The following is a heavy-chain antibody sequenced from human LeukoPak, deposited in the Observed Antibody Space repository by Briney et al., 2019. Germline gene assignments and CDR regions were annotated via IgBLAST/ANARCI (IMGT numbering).Heavy chain of an antibody. J-gene: IGHJ6*02. D-gene: IGHD6-13*01. Sequence: GGSLRLSCAASGFTVSSNYMSWVRQAPGKGLEWVSVIYSGGSTYYADSVKGRFTISRDNSKNTLYLQMNSLRAEDTAVYYCAGIASAKYYGMDVWGQGTTVTVSS. CDR1: GFTVSSNY. V-gene: IGHV3-53*01. CDR3: AGIASAKYYGMDV. CDR2: IYSGGST.